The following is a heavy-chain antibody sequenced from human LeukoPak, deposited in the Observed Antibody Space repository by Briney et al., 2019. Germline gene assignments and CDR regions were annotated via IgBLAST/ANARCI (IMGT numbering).Heavy chain of an antibody. CDR1: GFTFSSYS. D-gene: IGHD3-22*01. CDR3: ARDYYDSNGYGWSAFDI. V-gene: IGHV3-21*01. CDR2: ISSSSSYI. Sequence: NPGGSLRLSCAASGFTFSSYSMNWVRQAPGKGLEWVSSISSSSSYIYYADSVKGRFTISRDNAKNSLYLQMNSLRAEDTAVYYCARDYYDSNGYGWSAFDIWGQGTMVTVSS. J-gene: IGHJ3*02.